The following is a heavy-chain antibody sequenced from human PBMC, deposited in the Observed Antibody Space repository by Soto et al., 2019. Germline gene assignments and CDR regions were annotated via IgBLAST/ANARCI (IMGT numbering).Heavy chain of an antibody. J-gene: IGHJ3*02. CDR1: GYTLTSYY. CDR2: INPSGGST. D-gene: IGHD5-12*01. CDR3: ARDVASDAFDI. V-gene: IGHV1-46*01. Sequence: ASVKVSCKASGYTLTSYYMHWVRQAPGQGLEWMGIINPSGGSTSYAQKFQGRVTMTRDTSTSTVYMELSSLRSEDTAVYYCARDVASDAFDIWGQGTMVTVSS.